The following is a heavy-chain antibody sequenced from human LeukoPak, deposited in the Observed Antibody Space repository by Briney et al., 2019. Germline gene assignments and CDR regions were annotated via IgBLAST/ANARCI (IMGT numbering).Heavy chain of an antibody. J-gene: IGHJ6*03. V-gene: IGHV4-59*01. CDR1: GGSISSYY. CDR2: IHYSGST. Sequence: SETLSLTCTVSGGSISSYYWSWIRQPPGKGLEWIGYIHYSGSTNYNPSLKSRVTISVDTSKNQFSLKLSSVTAADTAVYYCARGGIAAPTGDYYYMDVWGKGTTVTVSS. CDR3: ARGGIAAPTGDYYYMDV. D-gene: IGHD6-13*01.